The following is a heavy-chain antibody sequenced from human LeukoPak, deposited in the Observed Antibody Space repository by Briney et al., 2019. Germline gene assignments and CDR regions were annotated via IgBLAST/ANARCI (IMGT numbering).Heavy chain of an antibody. CDR1: GYSISSGYY. J-gene: IGHJ6*02. CDR2: IYHSGST. CDR3: ARGWGYTAMVNYYYYGMDV. V-gene: IGHV4-38-2*02. D-gene: IGHD5-18*01. Sequence: SETLSLTCTVSGYSISSGYYWGWIRQPPGKGLEWIGSIYHSGSTYYNPSLKSRVSISVDTSKNQFSLKLSSVTAADTAVYYCARGWGYTAMVNYYYYGMDVWGQGTTVTVSS.